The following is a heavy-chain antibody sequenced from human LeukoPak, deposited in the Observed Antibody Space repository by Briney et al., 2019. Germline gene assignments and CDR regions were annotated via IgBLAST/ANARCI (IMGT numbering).Heavy chain of an antibody. CDR3: ARGGYCSSTSCYLFDY. J-gene: IGHJ4*02. Sequence: SVKVSCKASGGTFSSYAISWVRQAPGQGLEWMGGIIPIFGTANYAQKFQGRVTITADESTSTAYMELSSLRSEDTAVFYCARGGYCSSTSCYLFDYWGQGTLVTVSS. CDR1: GGTFSSYA. CDR2: IIPIFGTA. D-gene: IGHD2-2*01. V-gene: IGHV1-69*13.